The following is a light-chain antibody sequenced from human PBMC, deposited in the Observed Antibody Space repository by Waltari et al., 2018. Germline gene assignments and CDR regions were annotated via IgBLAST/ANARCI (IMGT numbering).Light chain of an antibody. J-gene: IGKJ5*01. CDR2: DAS. CDR1: QSVGSY. CDR3: QQRKNWPPIT. Sequence: EIVLTQSPATLSLSPGERATLSCRASQSVGSYLAWYQQKPGQAPRLLIYDASNRATGIPARFSSSGSGTDFTLTISSLEPEDFAVYYCQQRKNWPPITFGQGTRLDIK. V-gene: IGKV3-11*01.